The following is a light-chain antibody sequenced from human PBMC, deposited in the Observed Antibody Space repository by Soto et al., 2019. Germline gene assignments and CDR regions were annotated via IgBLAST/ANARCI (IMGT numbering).Light chain of an antibody. CDR1: QSVSSY. CDR3: QQYGSSQTWA. J-gene: IGKJ1*01. V-gene: IGKV3-20*01. CDR2: GAS. Sequence: EIVMTQSPATLSLSPGERATLSCRASQSVSSYLAWYQQKPGQAPRLLIYGASSRATGIPDRFSGSGSGTDFTLTISRLEPEDFAVYYCQQYGSSQTWAFGQGTKVDIK.